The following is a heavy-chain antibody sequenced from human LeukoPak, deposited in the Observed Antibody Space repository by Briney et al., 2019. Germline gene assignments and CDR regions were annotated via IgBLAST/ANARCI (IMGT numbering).Heavy chain of an antibody. J-gene: IGHJ4*02. D-gene: IGHD1-26*01. CDR2: IIPIFGTA. V-gene: IGHV1-69*01. Sequence: GSSVKVSCKASGGTFSSYAISWLRQAPGQGLEWMGGIIPIFGTANYAQKFQGRVTITADESTSTAYMELSSLRSDDTAVYYCASGIVGATGVFDYWGQGTLVTVSS. CDR3: ASGIVGATGVFDY. CDR1: GGTFSSYA.